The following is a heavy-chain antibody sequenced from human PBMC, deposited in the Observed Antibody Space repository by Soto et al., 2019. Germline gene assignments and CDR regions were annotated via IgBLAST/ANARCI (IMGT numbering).Heavy chain of an antibody. V-gene: IGHV4-39*01. J-gene: IGHJ5*02. CDR3: ARPITIFGVSSLSWFDP. D-gene: IGHD3-3*01. CDR1: GGSISSSSYY. CDR2: IYYSGST. Sequence: SETLSLTCTVSGGSISSSSYYWGWIRQPPGKGLEWIGSIYYSGSTYYNPSLKSRVTISVDTSKNQFSLKLSSVTAADTAVYYCARPITIFGVSSLSWFDPWRQGTLVTVSS.